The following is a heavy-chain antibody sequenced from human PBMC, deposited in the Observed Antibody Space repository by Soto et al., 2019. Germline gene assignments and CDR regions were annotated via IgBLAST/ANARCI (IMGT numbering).Heavy chain of an antibody. CDR3: ARESLYYEIDY. J-gene: IGHJ4*02. Sequence: GASVKVSCKASGYTFTGYYMHWVRQAPGQGLEWMGWINPNSGGTNYAQKFQGWVTMTRDTSISTAYMELSRLRSDDTAVYYRARESLYYEIDYWGQGTLVTVSS. CDR1: GYTFTGYY. V-gene: IGHV1-2*04. CDR2: INPNSGGT. D-gene: IGHD3-22*01.